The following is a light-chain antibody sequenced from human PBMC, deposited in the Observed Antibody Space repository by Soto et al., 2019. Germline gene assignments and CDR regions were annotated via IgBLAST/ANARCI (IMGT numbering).Light chain of an antibody. Sequence: EIVLTQSPGTLSLSPGEIATLSCRASPSVSSSYLAWYQQKPGQAPRLRIYGASSRATGIPDWFSGSGSGTDFTLIISRLDPDDFAVYYCQQYGSSRTFGQGTKVEIK. CDR3: QQYGSSRT. V-gene: IGKV3-20*01. CDR2: GAS. J-gene: IGKJ1*01. CDR1: PSVSSSY.